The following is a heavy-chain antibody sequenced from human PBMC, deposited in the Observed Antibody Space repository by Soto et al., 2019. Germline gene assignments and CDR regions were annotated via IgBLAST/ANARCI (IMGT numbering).Heavy chain of an antibody. D-gene: IGHD6-6*01. CDR3: ARAYSSSSVAYYYYGMDV. V-gene: IGHV1-18*04. J-gene: IGHJ6*02. CDR2: ISPNSGST. Sequence: GASVEPCWKASGYALAGYSRRWVRQDPGQGLEWMGWISPNSGSTNYAQKLQGRVTMTTDTSTSTAYMELRSLRSDDTAVYYCARAYSSSSVAYYYYGMDVWGQGTTVPVSS. CDR1: GYALAGYS.